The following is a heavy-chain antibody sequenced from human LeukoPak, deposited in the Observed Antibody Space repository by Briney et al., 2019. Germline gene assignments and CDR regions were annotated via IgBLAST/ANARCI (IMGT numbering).Heavy chain of an antibody. J-gene: IGHJ4*02. V-gene: IGHV3-23*05. CDR2: IDISGDST. D-gene: IGHD4/OR15-4a*01. Sequence: GGSLRLSCTASGFTFSDFALSWVRRAPGRGLEWVSSIDISGDSTSYADSVKGRFTISRDNSKNTLLLQMDSLRAEDSAIYYCANEIRPNDYWGQGTLVTVSS. CDR1: GFTFSDFA. CDR3: ANEIRPNDY.